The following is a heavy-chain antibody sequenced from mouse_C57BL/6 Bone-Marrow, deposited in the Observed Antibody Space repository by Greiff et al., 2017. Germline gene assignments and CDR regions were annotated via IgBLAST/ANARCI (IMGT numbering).Heavy chain of an antibody. Sequence: VQLQQSGPELVKPGASVKIPCKASGYTFTDYNMDWVKQSHGKSLEWIGDINPNNGGTIYNQKFKGKATLTVDKDSSTAYMELRSLTSEDTAVYYCARGGGFPFAYWGQGTLVTVSA. CDR1: GYTFTDYN. V-gene: IGHV1-18*01. J-gene: IGHJ3*01. CDR2: INPNNGGT. CDR3: ARGGGFPFAY.